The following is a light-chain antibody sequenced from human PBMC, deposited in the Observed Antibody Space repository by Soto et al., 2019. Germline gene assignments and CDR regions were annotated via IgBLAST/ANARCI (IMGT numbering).Light chain of an antibody. V-gene: IGKV3-11*01. CDR2: DPS. CDR3: QQRGNWPPGYT. CDR1: QSISSY. Sequence: EIVLTQSPATLSLSPGERVTLSCRASQSISSYLVWYQQKPGQAPRLLMSDPSNRATDIPARFSGSGSGTDFTLTISSLEPEDFAVYYCQQRGNWPPGYTFGQGTKLEI. J-gene: IGKJ2*01.